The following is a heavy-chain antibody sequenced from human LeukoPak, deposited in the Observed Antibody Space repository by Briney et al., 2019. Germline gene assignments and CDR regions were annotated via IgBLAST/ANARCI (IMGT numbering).Heavy chain of an antibody. Sequence: GGSLRLSCAASGFTLSSYWMSWVRQAPGKGLEWVANIKQDGSEKYYVDSVKGRFTISRDNAKNSLYLQMNSLRAEDTAVYYCARDVVKGLVVAGTRVPYYFDYWGQGTLVTVSS. CDR1: GFTLSSYW. CDR3: ARDVVKGLVVAGTRVPYYFDY. V-gene: IGHV3-7*01. J-gene: IGHJ4*02. CDR2: IKQDGSEK. D-gene: IGHD2-15*01.